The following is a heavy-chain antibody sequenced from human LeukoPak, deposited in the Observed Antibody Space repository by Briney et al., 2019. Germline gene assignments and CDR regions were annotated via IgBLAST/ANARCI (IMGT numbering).Heavy chain of an antibody. CDR1: GFTFNSYA. CDR3: AKRSCSGGSCNFDY. D-gene: IGHD2-15*01. Sequence: SGGSLRLSCAASGFTFNSYAMSWVRQPPGKGLEWVSAISNSGGSTNYADSVKGRFTISRDNSKNTLYLQVNSLRAEDTAVYYCAKRSCSGGSCNFDYWGQGTLVTVSS. J-gene: IGHJ4*02. CDR2: ISNSGGST. V-gene: IGHV3-23*01.